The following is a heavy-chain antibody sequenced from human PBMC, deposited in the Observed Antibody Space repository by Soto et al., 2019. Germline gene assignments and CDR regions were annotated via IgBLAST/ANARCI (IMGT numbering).Heavy chain of an antibody. CDR1: GFTFSDYY. Sequence: GGSLRLSCAASGFTFSDYYMSWLRQAPGKGLEWVSYISSSISYTNYADSVKGRFTISRDNATNSLYLQMNSLRAEDTAVYYYVRSLDNWGQGTLVTVSS. CDR2: ISSSISYT. CDR3: VRSLDN. V-gene: IGHV3-11*06. J-gene: IGHJ4*02. D-gene: IGHD3-10*01.